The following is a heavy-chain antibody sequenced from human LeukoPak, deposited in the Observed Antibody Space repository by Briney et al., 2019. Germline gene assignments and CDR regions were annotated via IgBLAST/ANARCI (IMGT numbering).Heavy chain of an antibody. V-gene: IGHV4-34*01. CDR1: GGSFSGYY. J-gene: IGHJ5*02. CDR3: ARFPSVVVTVP. Sequence: SETLSLTCAVYGGSFSGYYWSWIRQPPGKGLEWIGEINHSGSTNYNPSLKSRVTISVDTSKNQFSLKLSSVTAADTAVYYCARFPSVVVTVPWGQGTLVTVFS. D-gene: IGHD3-22*01. CDR2: INHSGST.